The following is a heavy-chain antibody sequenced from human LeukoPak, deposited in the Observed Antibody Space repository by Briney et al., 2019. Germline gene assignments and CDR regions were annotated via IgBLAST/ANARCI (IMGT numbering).Heavy chain of an antibody. V-gene: IGHV3-74*01. CDR2: INSDGSST. CDR3: ARVRGSYGDFDY. D-gene: IGHD1-26*01. Sequence: GGSLRLSCAASGFTFSSYWMHWVRQAPGKGLVWVSRINSDGSSTSYADSVKGRFTISRDNAKNTLYLQMNSLRAEDTAVYYCARVRGSYGDFDYWGQGTLVTVSS. CDR1: GFTFSSYW. J-gene: IGHJ4*02.